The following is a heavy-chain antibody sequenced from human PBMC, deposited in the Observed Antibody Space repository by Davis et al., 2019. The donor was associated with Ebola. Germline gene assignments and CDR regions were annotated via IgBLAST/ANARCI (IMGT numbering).Heavy chain of an antibody. Sequence: AASVTVSCKASGYTFTNSYMHWVRQAPGQGLEWMGLINLNDGRTIYAQKFQGRVTVTRDKSTTTVYMDLSSLRSEDTALYYCTTPGGQDSGYDVFDIWGQGTMVTVSS. D-gene: IGHD5-12*01. CDR3: TTPGGQDSGYDVFDI. CDR2: INLNDGRT. CDR1: GYTFTNSY. V-gene: IGHV1-46*03. J-gene: IGHJ3*02.